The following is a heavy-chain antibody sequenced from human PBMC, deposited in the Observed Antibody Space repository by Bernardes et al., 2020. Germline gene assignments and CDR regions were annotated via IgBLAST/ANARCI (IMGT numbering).Heavy chain of an antibody. D-gene: IGHD2-2*02. CDR2: ISSSSSYT. CDR3: ARVWDCSSTSCYTGVVWFDP. CDR1: GFTFSDYY. Sequence: GGSLRLSCAASGFTFSDYYMSWIRQAPGKGLEWVSYISSSSSYTNYADSVKGRFTISRDNAKNSLYLQMNSLRAEDTAVYYCARVWDCSSTSCYTGVVWFDPWGQGTLVTVSS. J-gene: IGHJ5*02. V-gene: IGHV3-11*06.